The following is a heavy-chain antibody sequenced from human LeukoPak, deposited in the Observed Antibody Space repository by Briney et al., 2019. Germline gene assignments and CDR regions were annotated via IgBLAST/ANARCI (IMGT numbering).Heavy chain of an antibody. Sequence: SETLSLTCAVYGGSFSGYYWSWIRQPPGKGLEWIGEINHSGSTNYNPSLKSRVTISVDTSKNQFSLKLSSVTVADTAVYYCARGRRLYSRTNWFDPWGQGTLVTVSS. V-gene: IGHV4-34*01. CDR1: GGSFSGYY. CDR2: INHSGST. D-gene: IGHD6-13*01. CDR3: ARGRRLYSRTNWFDP. J-gene: IGHJ5*02.